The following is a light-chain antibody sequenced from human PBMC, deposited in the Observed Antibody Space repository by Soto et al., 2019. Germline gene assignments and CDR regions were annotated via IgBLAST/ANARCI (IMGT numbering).Light chain of an antibody. J-gene: IGLJ2*01. CDR2: EVS. CDR1: SSDVGGYNY. CDR3: SSYAGSVYVV. V-gene: IGLV2-8*01. Sequence: QSALTQPPSASGSPGQSVTISCTGTSSDVGGYNYVSWYQQYPGKAPKLMIYEVSKRPSGVPDRFSGSKSGNTASLTVSGLQAEDEADYDCSSYAGSVYVVFGGGTKVTVL.